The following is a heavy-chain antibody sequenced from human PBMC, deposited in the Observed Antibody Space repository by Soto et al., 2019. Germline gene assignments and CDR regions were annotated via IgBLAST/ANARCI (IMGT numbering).Heavy chain of an antibody. V-gene: IGHV4-39*01. Sequence: LETLSLTCTVSGGSISSSSYYWGWIRQPPGKGLEWIGSIYYSGSTYYNPSLKSRVTISVDTSKNQFSLKLSSVTAADTAVYYCARFHYSSSWYFWGQGTLVTVSS. CDR2: IYYSGST. J-gene: IGHJ4*02. D-gene: IGHD6-13*01. CDR3: ARFHYSSSWYF. CDR1: GGSISSSSYY.